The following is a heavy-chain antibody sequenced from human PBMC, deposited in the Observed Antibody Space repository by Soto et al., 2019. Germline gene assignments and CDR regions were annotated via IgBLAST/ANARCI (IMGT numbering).Heavy chain of an antibody. J-gene: IGHJ4*02. CDR2: IYSGGST. CDR3: ARTPREGLYFDY. CDR1: GFTVSSNY. Sequence: GGSLRLSCAASGFTVSSNYMSWVRQAPGKGLEWVSVIYSGGSTYYADSVKGRFTISRDNSKNTLYLQMNSLRAEDTAVYYCARTPREGLYFDYWGQGTLVTVSS. V-gene: IGHV3-53*01.